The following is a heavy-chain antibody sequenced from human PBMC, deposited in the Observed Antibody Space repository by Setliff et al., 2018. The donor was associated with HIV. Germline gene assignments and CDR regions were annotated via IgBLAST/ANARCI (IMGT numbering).Heavy chain of an antibody. CDR2: INHSGIT. D-gene: IGHD2-15*01. CDR1: GGSFSASY. Sequence: PSETLSLTCAVYGGSFSASYWSWIRQAPGKGLEWIGEINHSGITHFNPSLDTRVTMSADTSKNQFSLKLSSVTAADTAVYYCARGTVVPYYLDYWGQGTLVTVSS. J-gene: IGHJ4*02. V-gene: IGHV4-34*01. CDR3: ARGTVVPYYLDY.